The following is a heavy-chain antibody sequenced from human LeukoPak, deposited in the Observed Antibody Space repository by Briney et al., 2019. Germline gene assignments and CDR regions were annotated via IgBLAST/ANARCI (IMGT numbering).Heavy chain of an antibody. CDR2: IYYSGST. CDR3: ARGADREWGTAMDYFDY. CDR1: GGSISSYY. D-gene: IGHD5-18*01. Sequence: PSETLSLTCTVSGGSISSYYWSWIRQPPGKGLEWIGYIYYSGSTNYNPSLKSRVTISVDTSKNQFSLKLSSVTAADTAVYYCARGADREWGTAMDYFDYWGQGTLVTVSS. J-gene: IGHJ4*02. V-gene: IGHV4-59*01.